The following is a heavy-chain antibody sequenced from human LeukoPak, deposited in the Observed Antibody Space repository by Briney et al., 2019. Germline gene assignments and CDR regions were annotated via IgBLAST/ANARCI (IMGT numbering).Heavy chain of an antibody. V-gene: IGHV4-39*01. CDR3: ARSGELLWFGAQGWFDP. Sequence: WSRQPPGKGLEWIGSIYYSGSTYYNPSLKSRVTISVDTSKNQFSLKLSSVTAADTAVYYCARSGELLWFGAQGWFDPWSQGTLVTVSS. D-gene: IGHD3-10*01. J-gene: IGHJ5*02. CDR2: IYYSGST.